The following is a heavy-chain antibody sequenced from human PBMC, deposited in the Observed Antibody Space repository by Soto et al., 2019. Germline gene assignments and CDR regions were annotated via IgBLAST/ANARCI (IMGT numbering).Heavy chain of an antibody. CDR3: ARELDYSNYYYYGMDV. J-gene: IGHJ6*02. Sequence: GGSLRLSCAASGFTFSSYGMHWVRQAPGKGLEWVAVIWYDGSNKYYADSVKGRFTISRDNSKNMLYLQMNSLRAEDTAVYYCARELDYSNYYYYGMDVWGQGTTVTVSS. V-gene: IGHV3-33*01. CDR2: IWYDGSNK. D-gene: IGHD4-4*01. CDR1: GFTFSSYG.